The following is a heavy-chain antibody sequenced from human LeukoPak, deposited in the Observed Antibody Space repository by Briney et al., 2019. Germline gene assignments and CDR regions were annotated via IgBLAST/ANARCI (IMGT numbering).Heavy chain of an antibody. CDR3: AKNLPPNYYDFWSGSHNLSGYGMDV. V-gene: IGHV3-30*18. D-gene: IGHD3-3*01. CDR1: GFTFSSYG. J-gene: IGHJ6*02. CDR2: ISYDGSNK. Sequence: PGGSLRLSCAASGFTFSSYGMHWVRQAPGKGLEWVAVISYDGSNKYYADSVKGRFTISRDNSKNTLYLQMNSLRAEDTAVYYCAKNLPPNYYDFWSGSHNLSGYGMDVWGQGTTVTVSS.